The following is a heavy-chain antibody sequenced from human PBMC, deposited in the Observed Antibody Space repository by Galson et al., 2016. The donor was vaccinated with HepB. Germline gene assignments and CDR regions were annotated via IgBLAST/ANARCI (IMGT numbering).Heavy chain of an antibody. D-gene: IGHD3-10*01. CDR3: ARDSWFYGSGNYYPFDY. V-gene: IGHV1-18*01. CDR2: ISAYNGNT. J-gene: IGHJ4*02. CDR1: DYSFSSYG. Sequence: SVKVSCKASDYSFSSYGVSWVRQAPGQGLEWMGWISAYNGNTEYAQDVQDRVTMSTDASTSTAYMELRSLRSDDTALYYCARDSWFYGSGNYYPFDYWGQGTLITVSS.